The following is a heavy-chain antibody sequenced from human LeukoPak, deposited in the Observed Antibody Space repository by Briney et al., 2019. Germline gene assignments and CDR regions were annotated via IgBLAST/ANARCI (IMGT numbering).Heavy chain of an antibody. J-gene: IGHJ4*02. V-gene: IGHV3-48*01. D-gene: IGHD2-21*01. Sequence: TGGSLRLSCAASGFIFNTYSMNWVRQAPGRGLEWVSYISPSSHSIYYADSVKGRFTISRDNGKNSLFLQMNSLRAEDSAVYYCTRDWGMIAYDYRGQGALVTVSS. CDR3: TRDWGMIAYDY. CDR1: GFIFNTYS. CDR2: ISPSSHSI.